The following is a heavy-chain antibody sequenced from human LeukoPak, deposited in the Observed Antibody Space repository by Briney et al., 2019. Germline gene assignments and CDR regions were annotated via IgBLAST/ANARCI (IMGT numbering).Heavy chain of an antibody. J-gene: IGHJ4*02. CDR3: ARVFTVVTPLYFDY. Sequence: SETLSLTCTVSGGSISSGDYYWSWIRQPPGKGLEWIGYIYYSGSTYYNPSLKSPATISVDTSKNQFSLKLSSVTAADTAVYYCARVFTVVTPLYFDYWGQGTLVTVSS. V-gene: IGHV4-30-4*08. CDR2: IYYSGST. D-gene: IGHD4-23*01. CDR1: GGSISSGDYY.